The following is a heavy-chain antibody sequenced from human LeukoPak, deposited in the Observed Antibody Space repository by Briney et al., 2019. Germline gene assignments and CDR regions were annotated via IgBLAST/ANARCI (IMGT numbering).Heavy chain of an antibody. D-gene: IGHD3-3*01. CDR1: GYTFTSYG. CDR3: ARGARYYDLWSGYRPIAY. J-gene: IGHJ4*02. V-gene: IGHV1-18*01. Sequence: ASVKVSCKASGYTFTSYGISWVRQAPGQGLEWMGWISAYNGNTNYAQKLQGRVTMTTDTSTSTAYMELRSLRSDDTAVYYCARGARYYDLWSGYRPIAYWGQGTLVTVSS. CDR2: ISAYNGNT.